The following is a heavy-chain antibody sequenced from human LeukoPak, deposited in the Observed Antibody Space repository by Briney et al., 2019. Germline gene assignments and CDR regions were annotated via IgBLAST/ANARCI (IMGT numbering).Heavy chain of an antibody. CDR1: GITVSTNY. Sequence: GGSLRLTCAASGITVSTNYMNWVRQAPGKGLEWVSVIYSTDKTNYADSVQGRFTISRDPSKNTVYLQMNSLRGEDTAVYYCARKIGYYFDNHSSRLRGRFDVWGTGTTVIVSS. V-gene: IGHV3-53*01. CDR2: IYSTDKT. CDR3: ARKIGYYFDNHSSRLRGRFDV. J-gene: IGHJ6*04. D-gene: IGHD3-22*01.